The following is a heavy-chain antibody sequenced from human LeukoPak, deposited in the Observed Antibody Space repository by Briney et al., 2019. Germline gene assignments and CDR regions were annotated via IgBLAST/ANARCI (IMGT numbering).Heavy chain of an antibody. D-gene: IGHD1-1*01. J-gene: IGHJ4*02. CDR1: GGSFSGYY. CDR3: ARVRTNARPPSSSVFDY. V-gene: IGHV4-34*01. CDR2: INHSGST. Sequence: PSETLSLTCAVYGGSFSGYYWSWIRQPPGKGLEWIGEINHSGSTNYNPSLKSRVTISVDTSKNQFSLKLSSVTAADTAVYYCARVRTNARPPSSSVFDYWGQGTLVTVSS.